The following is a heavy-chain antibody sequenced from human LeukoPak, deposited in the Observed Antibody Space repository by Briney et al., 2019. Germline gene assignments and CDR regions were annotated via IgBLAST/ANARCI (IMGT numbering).Heavy chain of an antibody. CDR3: ARVRGGAGIVVVPAAPLYDAFDI. D-gene: IGHD2-2*01. J-gene: IGHJ3*02. V-gene: IGHV4-39*07. CDR2: MYYSGGT. Sequence: PSETLSLTCTVSGGSISNSYYYWGWIRQPPGKGLEWIGSMYYSGGTYYNPSLKSRVTISADTSQNQLFLKLNSVTAADTAVYYCARVRGGAGIVVVPAAPLYDAFDIWGQGTMVTVSS. CDR1: GGSISNSYYY.